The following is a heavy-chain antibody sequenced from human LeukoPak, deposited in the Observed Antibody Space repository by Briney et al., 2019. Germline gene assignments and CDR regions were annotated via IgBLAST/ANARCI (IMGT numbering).Heavy chain of an antibody. D-gene: IGHD6-13*01. CDR2: IYTSGST. CDR1: GGSISSYY. J-gene: IGHJ3*02. Sequence: TSETLSLTGTVSGGSISSYYWSWIRQPAGKGLEWIGRIYTSGSTNYNPSLKSRVTMSVDTSKNQFSLKLSSVTAADTAVYYCARDRGSSWYYAFDIWGQGTMVTVSS. V-gene: IGHV4-4*07. CDR3: ARDRGSSWYYAFDI.